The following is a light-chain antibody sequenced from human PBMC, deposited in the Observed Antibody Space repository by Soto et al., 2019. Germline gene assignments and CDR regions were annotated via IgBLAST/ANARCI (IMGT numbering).Light chain of an antibody. Sequence: IIMTQSPATLSVSPGEPATLSCRASQSVGTNLAWYQQKPGQPPRLLIYATSTRVTGVPVRFSGGGSGTDFTLTISSLQSEDFAVYYCQHYNNWPLTFGGGTKVEIK. J-gene: IGKJ4*01. V-gene: IGKV3D-15*01. CDR2: ATS. CDR1: QSVGTN. CDR3: QHYNNWPLT.